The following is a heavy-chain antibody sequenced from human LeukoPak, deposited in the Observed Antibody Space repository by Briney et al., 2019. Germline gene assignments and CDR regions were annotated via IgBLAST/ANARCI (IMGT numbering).Heavy chain of an antibody. CDR3: ARGLEGWLRLFDY. CDR2: INHSGST. V-gene: IGHV4-34*01. CDR1: GGSFSGYY. Sequence: ASETLSLTCVVFGGSFSGYYWSWIRQPPGKGLEWIGEINHSGSTNYNPSLKSRVTISVDTSKNQLSLKLSSVTAADTAVYYCARGLEGWLRLFDYWGQGTLVTVSS. J-gene: IGHJ4*02. D-gene: IGHD5-12*01.